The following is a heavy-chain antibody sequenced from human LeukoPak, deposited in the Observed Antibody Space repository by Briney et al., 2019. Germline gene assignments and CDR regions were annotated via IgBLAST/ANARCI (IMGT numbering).Heavy chain of an antibody. CDR2: ISGRGGSS. J-gene: IGHJ4*02. V-gene: IGHV3-23*01. CDR3: AKSPSYCGDDCYSTFDY. CDR1: GFTFSTYA. Sequence: PGGSLRLSCAASGFTFSTYAMSWVRQAPGKGLEWVSAISGRGGSSYYADSVKGRFTISRDSSKNTLYLQMSSLRADDTAVYYCAKSPSYCGDDCYSTFDYWGQGTLVTVSS. D-gene: IGHD2-21*02.